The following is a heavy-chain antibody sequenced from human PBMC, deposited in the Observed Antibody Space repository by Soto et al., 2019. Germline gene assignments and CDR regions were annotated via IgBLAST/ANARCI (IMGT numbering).Heavy chain of an antibody. CDR2: ISSRSSTI. CDR3: AREGSSSWYSYDY. V-gene: IGHV3-11*01. CDR1: GFTFSDYY. D-gene: IGHD6-13*01. J-gene: IGHJ4*02. Sequence: GSLRLSCAASGFTFSDYYMSWIRQAPGKGLEWVSYISSRSSTIFYADSVKGRFTISRDNVKNSLYLQMNSLRAEDTAVYYCAREGSSSWYSYDYWGQGTLVTVSS.